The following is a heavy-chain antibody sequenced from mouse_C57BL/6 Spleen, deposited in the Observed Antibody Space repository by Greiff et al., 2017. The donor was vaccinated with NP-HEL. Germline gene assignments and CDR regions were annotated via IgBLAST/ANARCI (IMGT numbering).Heavy chain of an antibody. CDR1: GYTFTSYW. V-gene: IGHV1-52*01. Sequence: QVQLQQPGAELVRPGSSVKLSCKASGYTFTSYWMHWVKQRPMQGLEWIGNIDPSDSETHYNQKFKDKATLTVDKSSSTAYMQLSSLTSEDSAVYYCARAFYDGYYNYAMDYWGQGTSVTVSS. J-gene: IGHJ4*01. CDR2: IDPSDSET. D-gene: IGHD2-3*01. CDR3: ARAFYDGYYNYAMDY.